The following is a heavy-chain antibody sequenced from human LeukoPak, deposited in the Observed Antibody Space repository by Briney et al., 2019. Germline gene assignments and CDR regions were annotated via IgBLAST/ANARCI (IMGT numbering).Heavy chain of an antibody. Sequence: SETLSLTCTVSGVSIDSGADYWGWIRQTPGEGPEWIGTIYYNGLTYYSPSLTSRVNMYVDTSKNQFSLRLTSVTATDTALYYCAQLKRFWTGYYFEQWGQGTLVAVSS. CDR3: AQLKRFWTGYYFEQ. CDR1: GVSIDSGADY. V-gene: IGHV4-39*01. D-gene: IGHD3/OR15-3a*01. CDR2: IYYNGLT. J-gene: IGHJ4*02.